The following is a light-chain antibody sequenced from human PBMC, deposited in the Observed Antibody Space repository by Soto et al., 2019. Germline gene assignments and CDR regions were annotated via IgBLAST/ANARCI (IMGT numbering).Light chain of an antibody. CDR3: QQYGSSGT. J-gene: IGKJ1*01. CDR2: GAS. V-gene: IGKV3-20*01. Sequence: EIVLTQSPGTLSLSPGERATLSCRASQSVSNNYLAWYQQKPGQARRLLIYGASNRATGIPDRFSGSGSGTDFTLTISRLEPEDFAVYHCQQYGSSGTFGQGTKVEIK. CDR1: QSVSNNY.